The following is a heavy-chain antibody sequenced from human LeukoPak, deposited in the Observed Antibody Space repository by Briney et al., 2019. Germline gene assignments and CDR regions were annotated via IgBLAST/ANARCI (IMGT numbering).Heavy chain of an antibody. CDR3: ARVEVVVVTGGDY. D-gene: IGHD2-21*02. CDR2: INPNSGGT. J-gene: IGHJ4*02. CDR1: GYTFTGYY. V-gene: IGHV1-2*02. Sequence: ASVKVSCKASGYTFTGYYMHWVRQAPGQGLEWMGWINPNSGGTNYAQKFQGRVTMTRDTSISTAYMELSRLRSDDTAVYYCARVEVVVVTGGDYWDQGTLVTVSS.